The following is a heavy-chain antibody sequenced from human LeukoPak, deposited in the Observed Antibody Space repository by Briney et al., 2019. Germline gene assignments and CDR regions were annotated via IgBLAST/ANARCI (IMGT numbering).Heavy chain of an antibody. Sequence: PSETLSLTCAVYGGSFSGYYWSWVRQPPRKGLEWIGEINHSGSTNYNPSPKSRVTISVDTSTNQFSLKLSCVTAADTAVYYCARDSYSSGWYTLYYFDYWGQGTLVTVSS. D-gene: IGHD6-19*01. J-gene: IGHJ4*02. CDR3: ARDSYSSGWYTLYYFDY. CDR1: GGSFSGYY. V-gene: IGHV4-34*01. CDR2: INHSGST.